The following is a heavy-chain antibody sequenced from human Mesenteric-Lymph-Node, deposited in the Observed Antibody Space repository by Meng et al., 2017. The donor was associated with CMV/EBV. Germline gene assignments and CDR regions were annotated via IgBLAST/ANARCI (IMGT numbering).Heavy chain of an antibody. D-gene: IGHD3-16*02. CDR2: INPIVGDP. V-gene: IGHV1-2*02. Sequence: SENTFAGYYIHWVRQAPGQGLEWMGWINPIVGDPSYAQKFQGRVTLTRDTSITTAYLELSNLKSDDTAVYYCARTPTGYRRGYFDFWGQGTLVTVSS. CDR3: ARTPTGYRRGYFDF. J-gene: IGHJ4*02. CDR1: ENTFAGYY.